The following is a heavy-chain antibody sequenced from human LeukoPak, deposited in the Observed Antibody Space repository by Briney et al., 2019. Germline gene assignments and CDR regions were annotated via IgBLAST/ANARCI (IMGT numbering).Heavy chain of an antibody. D-gene: IGHD3-10*01. V-gene: IGHV3-30*18. CDR2: ISHDGSDS. J-gene: IGHJ4*02. CDR1: RFTFRSYG. CDR3: AKELYFGSGSYPDY. Sequence: PGRPLRLSCAASRFTFRSYGMHWVRQAPGKGLEWVAVISHDGSDSHYADSVKGRFTISRDNSKNTVYLQMSSLRPEDTAVYFCAKELYFGSGSYPDYWGQGTLVRVSS.